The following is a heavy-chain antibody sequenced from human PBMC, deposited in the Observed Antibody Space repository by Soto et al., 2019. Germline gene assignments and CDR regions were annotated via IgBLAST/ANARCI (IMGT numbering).Heavy chain of an antibody. J-gene: IGHJ4*02. Sequence: ASVKVSCKASGYIFTAYSMHWVRQAPGQGLEWVGWFNPNSGDTIYAQKFQGRVTLTGDTSISTAYMELYSLTSDDTAVYYCSREASAVISLDYWGQGTLVTVSS. CDR1: GYIFTAYS. V-gene: IGHV1-2*02. D-gene: IGHD6-19*01. CDR3: SREASAVISLDY. CDR2: FNPNSGDT.